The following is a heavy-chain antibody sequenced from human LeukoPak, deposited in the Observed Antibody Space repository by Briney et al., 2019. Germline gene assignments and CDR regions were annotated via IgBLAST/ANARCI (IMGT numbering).Heavy chain of an antibody. V-gene: IGHV3-48*01. CDR1: GFTFSRYS. J-gene: IGHJ4*01. Sequence: PGGSLRLSCAASGFTFSRYSMNWVRQAPGKGLEWVSYISRSSSTIHYADSVKGRFTISRDNSKNTLYLQMDSLRAEDTAVYYCARERLANVYFDYWGQGTLVTVSS. CDR3: ARERLANVYFDY. D-gene: IGHD1-1*01. CDR2: ISRSSSTI.